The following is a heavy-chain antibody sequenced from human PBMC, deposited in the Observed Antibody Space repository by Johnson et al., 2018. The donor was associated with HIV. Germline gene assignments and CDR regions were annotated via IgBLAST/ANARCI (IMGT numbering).Heavy chain of an antibody. CDR1: GFTFSSHW. D-gene: IGHD1-26*01. CDR3: ASEGALWSDAFDI. V-gene: IGHV3-74*02. J-gene: IGHJ3*02. Sequence: VQLVESGGGLVQPGGSLRLSCAASGFTFSSHWMHWVRQPPGKGLVWVSRINSDGSSTSYADSVKGRFTISRDNSKNTLFLQMNSLRAEDTAVYYCASEGALWSDAFDIWGQGTMVTVSS. CDR2: INSDGSST.